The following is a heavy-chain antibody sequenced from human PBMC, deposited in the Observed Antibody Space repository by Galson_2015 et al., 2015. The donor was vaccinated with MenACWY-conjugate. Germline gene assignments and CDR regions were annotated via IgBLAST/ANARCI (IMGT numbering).Heavy chain of an antibody. CDR3: ARTPPGNYDSSGYQDAFDI. CDR2: IYPGDSDT. D-gene: IGHD3-22*01. CDR1: GYSFTSYW. J-gene: IGHJ3*02. Sequence: QSGAEVKKPGESLKISCKGSGYSFTSYWIGWVRQMPGKGLEWMGIIYPGDSDTRYSPSFQGQVTISADKSISTAYLQWSSLKASDTAMYYCARTPPGNYDSSGYQDAFDIWGQGTMVTVSS. V-gene: IGHV5-51*01.